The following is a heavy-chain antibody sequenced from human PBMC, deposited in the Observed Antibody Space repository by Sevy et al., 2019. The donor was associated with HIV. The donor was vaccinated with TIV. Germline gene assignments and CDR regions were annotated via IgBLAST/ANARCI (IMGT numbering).Heavy chain of an antibody. CDR2: IIPIFGTA. Sequence: ASVKVSCKASGGTFSSYAISWVRQAPGQGLEWMGGIIPIFGTANYAQKFQGRVTITEDESTGTAYMELSSLRSEDTAVIYCARVLTPLYDSSGYYPGDAFDIWGQGTMVTVSS. V-gene: IGHV1-69*13. CDR3: ARVLTPLYDSSGYYPGDAFDI. J-gene: IGHJ3*02. CDR1: GGTFSSYA. D-gene: IGHD3-22*01.